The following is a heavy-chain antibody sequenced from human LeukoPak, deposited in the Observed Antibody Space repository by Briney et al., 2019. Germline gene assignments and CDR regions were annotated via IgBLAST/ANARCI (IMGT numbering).Heavy chain of an antibody. CDR3: VRDRCSSCHYFDC. CDR2: ISYDGSNK. D-gene: IGHD2-2*01. J-gene: IGHJ4*02. CDR1: GFTFSSYA. V-gene: IGHV3-30-3*01. Sequence: PGRSLRLSCAASGFTFSSYAMHWVRQAPGKGLEWVAVISYDGSNKYYADSVKGRFTISRDTSKNTLYLHMNSLRADDTAMYYCVRDRCSSCHYFDCWGLGTLVTVSS.